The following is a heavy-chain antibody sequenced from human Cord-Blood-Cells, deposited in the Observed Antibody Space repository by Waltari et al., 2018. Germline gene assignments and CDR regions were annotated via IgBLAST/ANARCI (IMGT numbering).Heavy chain of an antibody. D-gene: IGHD3-3*01. Sequence: QVQLVQSGAEVKKPGASVKVSCKASGYTFTSYGISWVRQAPGQGLEWMGWISAYNGNTNYAQKLQGRVTMTTDTSTSTAYMELRSLRSDDTAVYYCARDHTIFGVVIIDYYYGMDVWGQGTTVTVSS. CDR1: GYTFTSYG. CDR2: ISAYNGNT. J-gene: IGHJ6*02. CDR3: ARDHTIFGVVIIDYYYGMDV. V-gene: IGHV1-18*01.